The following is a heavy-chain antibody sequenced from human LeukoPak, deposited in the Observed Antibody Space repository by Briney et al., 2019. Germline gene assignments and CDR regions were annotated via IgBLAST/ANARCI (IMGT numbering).Heavy chain of an antibody. CDR1: GGSFSGYY. Sequence: PSETLTLTCAVYGGSFSGYYWSWLRQPPGKGLEWIGEINDSGSTNYYPSLKSRVTISVDTSKNPFSLKLSSVTAADTAVYYCARGGYAAARPGNCPDPWGQGTLVTVSS. D-gene: IGHD6-6*01. V-gene: IGHV4-34*01. J-gene: IGHJ5*02. CDR3: ARGGYAAARPGNCPDP. CDR2: INDSGST.